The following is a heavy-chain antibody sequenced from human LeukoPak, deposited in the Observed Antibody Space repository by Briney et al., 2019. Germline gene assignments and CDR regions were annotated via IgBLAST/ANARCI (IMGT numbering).Heavy chain of an antibody. D-gene: IGHD3-9*01. CDR2: ISYDGSNK. Sequence: GGSLRLSCAASGFTFSDYAMHWVRQAPGKGREGVAVISYDGSNKYYADSVKGRFTISRDNSKNTLYLQMNSLRAEDTAVYYCARSYYDVLTGYGEVDFWGQGTLVTVSS. V-gene: IGHV3-30*04. CDR1: GFTFSDYA. J-gene: IGHJ4*02. CDR3: ARSYYDVLTGYGEVDF.